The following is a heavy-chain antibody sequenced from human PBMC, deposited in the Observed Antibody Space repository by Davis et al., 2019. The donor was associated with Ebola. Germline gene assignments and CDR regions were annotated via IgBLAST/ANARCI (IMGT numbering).Heavy chain of an antibody. Sequence: SVTVSRMASGYTFTGYYMHWVRQPPGQGLEWMGGIIPIFGTANYAQKFQGRVTITADESTGTAYMELSSLRSEDTAVYYCARARGPAGWFDPWGQGTLVTVSS. V-gene: IGHV1-69*13. CDR3: ARARGPAGWFDP. CDR1: GYTFTGYY. CDR2: IIPIFGTA. J-gene: IGHJ5*02. D-gene: IGHD3-10*01.